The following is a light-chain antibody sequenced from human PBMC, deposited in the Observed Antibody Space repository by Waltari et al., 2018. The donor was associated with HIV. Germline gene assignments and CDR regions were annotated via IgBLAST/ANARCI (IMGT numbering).Light chain of an antibody. CDR1: NIGSKS. V-gene: IGLV3-21*04. CDR2: YDS. Sequence: SYVLTQPPSVSVAPGKTARITCGGNNIGSKSVHWYQQKPGQAPVLVIYYDSDRPSGIPQRCSGSNSGKTATLTISRVEAGDEADYYCQVWDSSVVFGAGTKLTVL. J-gene: IGLJ2*01. CDR3: QVWDSSVV.